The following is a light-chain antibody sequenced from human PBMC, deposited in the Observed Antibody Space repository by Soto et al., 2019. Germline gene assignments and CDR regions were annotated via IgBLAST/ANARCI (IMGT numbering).Light chain of an antibody. CDR1: QGISNF. CDR2: AAS. V-gene: IGKV1-27*01. CDR3: QQCHRYLT. Sequence: DIQITQSPSSLSASVGDRVTITCQASQGISNFLAWYQQKPGEVPKLLIYAASTLQSGVPSRFSGSGSGTDFTLTISSLQPDDIATYYCQQCHRYLTFGQGTKGDIK. J-gene: IGKJ1*01.